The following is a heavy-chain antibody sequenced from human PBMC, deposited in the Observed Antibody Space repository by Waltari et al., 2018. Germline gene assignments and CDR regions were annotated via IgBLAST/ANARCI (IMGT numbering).Heavy chain of an antibody. CDR1: GGTFSSYA. CDR3: AAGYSGYHDPLDY. V-gene: IGHV1-2*02. Sequence: QVQLVQSGAEVKKPGSSVKVSCKASGGTFSSYAISWVRQAPGQGLEWMGWINPNSGGTNYAQKFQGRVTMTRDTSISTAYMELSRLRSDDTAVYYCAAGYSGYHDPLDYWGQGTLVTVSS. J-gene: IGHJ4*02. CDR2: INPNSGGT. D-gene: IGHD5-12*01.